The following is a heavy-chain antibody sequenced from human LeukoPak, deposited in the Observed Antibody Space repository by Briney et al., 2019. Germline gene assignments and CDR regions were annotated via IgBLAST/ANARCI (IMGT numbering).Heavy chain of an antibody. Sequence: TSETLSLTCTVSGGSISSGGYYWSWIRQPPGKGLEWIGYIYHSGSTYYNPSLKSRVTISVDRSKNQFSLKLSSVTAADTAVYYCARDDVGIAAAGGIYWGQGTLVTVSS. CDR3: ARDDVGIAAAGGIY. CDR1: GGSISSGGYY. V-gene: IGHV4-30-2*01. D-gene: IGHD6-13*01. J-gene: IGHJ4*02. CDR2: IYHSGST.